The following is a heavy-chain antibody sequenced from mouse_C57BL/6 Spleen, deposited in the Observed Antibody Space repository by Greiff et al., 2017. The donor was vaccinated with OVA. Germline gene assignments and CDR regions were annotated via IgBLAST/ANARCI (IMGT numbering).Heavy chain of an antibody. J-gene: IGHJ4*01. D-gene: IGHD2-3*01. CDR3: ARGWLPPCYAMDY. V-gene: IGHV1-82*01. Sequence: QVQLQQSGPELVKPGASVKISCKASGYAFSSSWMNWVKQRPGKGLEWIGRIYPGDGDTNYNGKFKGKATLTADKSSSTAYMQLSSLTSEDSAVYFCARGWLPPCYAMDYWGQGTSVTVSS. CDR1: GYAFSSSW. CDR2: IYPGDGDT.